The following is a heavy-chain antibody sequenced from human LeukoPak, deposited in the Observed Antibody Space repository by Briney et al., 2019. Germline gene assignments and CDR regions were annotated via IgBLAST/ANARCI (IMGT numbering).Heavy chain of an antibody. J-gene: IGHJ3*02. D-gene: IGHD1-26*01. V-gene: IGHV4-39*07. CDR3: ARALGGRHAFDI. CDR2: LYYSGST. CDR1: GGSISSSLHY. Sequence: SETLSLTCTVAGGSISSSLHYWGWMRQSPGQGLEWIGSLYYSGSTYYNSSLKSRVTISIDTSKNQFSLRLTSVTAADSAVYYCARALGGRHAFDIWGQGTMVTVSS.